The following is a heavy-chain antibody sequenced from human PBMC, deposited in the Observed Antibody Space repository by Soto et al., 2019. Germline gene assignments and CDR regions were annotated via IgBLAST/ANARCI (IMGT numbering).Heavy chain of an antibody. CDR2: IYYSGST. CDR1: GGSISGGYY. D-gene: IGHD3-10*01. J-gene: IGHJ5*02. Sequence: QVQLQESGPGLVKPSQTLSLTCTVSGGSISGGYYWSWIRQHPGKGLEWIGYIYYSGSTYYNPSLNSRVTKSVDTAKNQFPLKLSSVTAADTAVYYCARSVTPWGQGTLVTVSS. CDR3: ARSVTP. V-gene: IGHV4-31*03.